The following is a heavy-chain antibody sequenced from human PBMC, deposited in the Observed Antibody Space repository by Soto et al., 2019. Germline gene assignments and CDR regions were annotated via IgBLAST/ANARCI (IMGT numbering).Heavy chain of an antibody. CDR3: AGLMAPRGPFDY. CDR1: GGSISSGGYY. Sequence: SETLSLTCTVSGGSISSGGYYWSWIRQHPGKGLEWIGYIYYSGSTYYNPSLKSRVTISVDTSKNQFSLKLSSVTAADTAVYYCAGLMAPRGPFDYWGQGTLVTVSS. J-gene: IGHJ4*02. V-gene: IGHV4-31*03. CDR2: IYYSGST.